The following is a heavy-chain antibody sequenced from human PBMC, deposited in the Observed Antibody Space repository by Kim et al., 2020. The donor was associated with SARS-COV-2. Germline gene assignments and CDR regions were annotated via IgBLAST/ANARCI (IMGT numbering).Heavy chain of an antibody. CDR3: SRDGDLYSSGKDAFHS. CDR2: IKHDGNQK. D-gene: IGHD6-19*01. J-gene: IGHJ3*02. Sequence: GGSLRLSCAASGFTFSSYWMTWVRQAPGKGLEWVANIKHDGNQKYYVDSVKGRFTISRDNAKNLLYLQMNSPRAEDTAVYYCSRDGDLYSSGKDAFHSWG. V-gene: IGHV3-7*01. CDR1: GFTFSSYW.